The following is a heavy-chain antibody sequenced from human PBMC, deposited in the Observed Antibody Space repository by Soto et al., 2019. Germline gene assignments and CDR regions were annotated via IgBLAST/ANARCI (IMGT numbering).Heavy chain of an antibody. CDR3: ARGQRFSDSFDP. CDR1: GGAISGYY. CDR2: IYSSGGT. D-gene: IGHD3-3*01. J-gene: IGHJ5*02. V-gene: IGHV4-4*07. Sequence: SETLSLTCTVSGGAISGYYWTWIRQSAGKGLEWIGRIYSSGGTKYNPSLKSRVTMSLDTSKNQFSLRLSSVTAADTAVYYCARGQRFSDSFDPWGQGTLVTVSS.